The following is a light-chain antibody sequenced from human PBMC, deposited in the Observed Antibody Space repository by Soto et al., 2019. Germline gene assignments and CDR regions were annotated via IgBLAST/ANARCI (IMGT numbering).Light chain of an antibody. CDR3: QQSYXTPPWT. Sequence: DIQMTQSPSSLSASVGDRVTITCRASQSISSYLNWYQQKPGKAPKLLIYAASSLQSGVPSRFSDSGSGTDFTLTISSLQPEDFATYYCQQSYXTPPWTFGQGT. V-gene: IGKV1-39*01. CDR2: AAS. J-gene: IGKJ1*01. CDR1: QSISSY.